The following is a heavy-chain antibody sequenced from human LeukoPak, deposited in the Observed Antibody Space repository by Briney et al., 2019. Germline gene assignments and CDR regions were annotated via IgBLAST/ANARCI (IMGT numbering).Heavy chain of an antibody. Sequence: GGSLRLSCAASGFTFSSYDMHWVRQATGKGLEWVSAIGTAGDTYYPGSVKGRFTISRENAKNSLYLQMNSLRAGDTAVYYCAREGYSLGTFDIWGQGTMVTVSS. CDR1: GFTFSSYD. D-gene: IGHD6-13*01. CDR3: AREGYSLGTFDI. J-gene: IGHJ3*02. CDR2: IGTAGDT. V-gene: IGHV3-13*01.